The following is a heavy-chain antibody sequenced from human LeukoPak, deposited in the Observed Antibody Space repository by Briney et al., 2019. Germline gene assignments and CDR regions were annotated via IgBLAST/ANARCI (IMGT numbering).Heavy chain of an antibody. CDR2: MNPNSGNT. J-gene: IGHJ6*02. Sequence: ASVKVSCKASGYTFTSYDINWVRQATGQGLEWMGWMNPNSGNTGYAQKFQGRVTMTRNTSISTAYMELSRLRSDDTAVYYCAALVDTAMATLDYYYYGMDVWGQGTTVTVSS. CDR3: AALVDTAMATLDYYYYGMDV. D-gene: IGHD5-18*01. CDR1: GYTFTSYD. V-gene: IGHV1-8*01.